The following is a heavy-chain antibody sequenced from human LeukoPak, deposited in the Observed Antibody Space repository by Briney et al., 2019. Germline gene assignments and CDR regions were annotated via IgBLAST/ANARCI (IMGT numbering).Heavy chain of an antibody. Sequence: PSETLSLTCTVSGGSISSGSYYWSWIRQPAGKGLEWIGRIYTSGSTNYNPSLKSRVTISIDTSKNQFSLKLSSVTAADTAVYYCARARGLGQLVFWERRLNYYFDYWGQGTLVTVSS. CDR1: GGSISSGSYY. D-gene: IGHD6-6*01. V-gene: IGHV4-61*02. CDR2: IYTSGST. J-gene: IGHJ4*02. CDR3: ARARGLGQLVFWERRLNYYFDY.